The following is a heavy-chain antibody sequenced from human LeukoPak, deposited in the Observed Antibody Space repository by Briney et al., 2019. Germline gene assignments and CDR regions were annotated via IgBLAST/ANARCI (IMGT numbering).Heavy chain of an antibody. V-gene: IGHV3-23*01. CDR1: GFTFSTYA. CDR3: ARYCTSTSCFSSLGSLW. J-gene: IGHJ4*02. Sequence: PGGALRLSCAASGFTFSTYAMNWVRQAPGKGLEWVSAISTSGDDTYYADSVKGRFTISRDNSENTEFLQMNSLRAEETAVYYCARYCTSTSCFSSLGSLWWGQGTLVTVSS. D-gene: IGHD2-2*01. CDR2: ISTSGDDT.